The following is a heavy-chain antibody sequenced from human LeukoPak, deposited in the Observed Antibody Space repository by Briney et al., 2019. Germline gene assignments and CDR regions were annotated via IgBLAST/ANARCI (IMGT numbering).Heavy chain of an antibody. D-gene: IGHD3-22*01. Sequence: GRSLRLSCAASGFTFDDYAMHWVRQAPGKGLEWVSGISWNSGSIGYADSVKGRFTISRDSAKNSLYLQMNSLRAEDTALYYCAKDKGGGSGYYAYYFDYWGQGTLVTVSS. CDR2: ISWNSGSI. V-gene: IGHV3-9*01. J-gene: IGHJ4*02. CDR3: AKDKGGGSGYYAYYFDY. CDR1: GFTFDDYA.